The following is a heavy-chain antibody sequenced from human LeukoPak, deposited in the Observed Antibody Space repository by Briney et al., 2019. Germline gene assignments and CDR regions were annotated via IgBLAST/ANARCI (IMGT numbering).Heavy chain of an antibody. Sequence: PGGSLRLSCAASGFTFSSYSMSWVRQAPGKGLEWVSSIISISSNIYYAHSVKGRVTISRDNAKNSLYLQMSILRAEDTALYYCARGGPASQYNWFDPWGQGTLVTVSS. CDR3: ARGGPASQYNWFDP. J-gene: IGHJ5*02. D-gene: IGHD2-15*01. V-gene: IGHV3-21*01. CDR2: IISISSNI. CDR1: GFTFSSYS.